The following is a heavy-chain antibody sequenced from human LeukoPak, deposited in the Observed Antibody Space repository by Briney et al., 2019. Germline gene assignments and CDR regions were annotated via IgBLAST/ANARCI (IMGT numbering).Heavy chain of an antibody. J-gene: IGHJ3*02. CDR3: ARYHDSSGYSQFDAFDI. D-gene: IGHD3-22*01. CDR1: GGSISSGNDS. CDR2: IYYTGTT. V-gene: IGHV4-31*03. Sequence: SQTLSLTCTVSGGSISSGNDSWTWIRQHPGKGLEWIGHIYYTGTTDYNPSLKSRLTISVDRSKNLFSLRLSSVTAADTAVYYCARYHDSSGYSQFDAFDIWGQGIMVTVSS.